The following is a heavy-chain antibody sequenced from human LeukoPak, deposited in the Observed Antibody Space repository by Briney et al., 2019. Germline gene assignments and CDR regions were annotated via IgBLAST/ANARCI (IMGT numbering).Heavy chain of an antibody. CDR1: GFTFTSYA. Sequence: PEGSLRLSCEASGFTFTSYAMHWVRQAPGKGLEWVSSISASGSGTFYTDSMSGRFTISRDNAKKTLFLQMKNLRLGDTALYYCAKGRDTSGRQNFDFWGQGTLVTVSS. D-gene: IGHD6-19*01. J-gene: IGHJ4*02. CDR3: AKGRDTSGRQNFDF. V-gene: IGHV3-23*01. CDR2: ISASGSGT.